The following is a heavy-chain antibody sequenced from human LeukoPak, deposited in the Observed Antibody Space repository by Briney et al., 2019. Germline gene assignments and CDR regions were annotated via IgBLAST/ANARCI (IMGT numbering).Heavy chain of an antibody. CDR3: TSSWYCSSTSCSDAFDI. CDR2: TRSKAYGGTT. D-gene: IGHD2-2*01. V-gene: IGHV3-49*04. Sequence: PGRSLRLSCTASGFTFGDYAMSWVRQAPGKGLEWVGFTRSKAYGGTTEYAASVKGRFTISRDDSKSIAYLQMNSLKTEDTAVYYCTSSWYCSSTSCSDAFDIWGQGTMVTVSS. J-gene: IGHJ3*02. CDR1: GFTFGDYA.